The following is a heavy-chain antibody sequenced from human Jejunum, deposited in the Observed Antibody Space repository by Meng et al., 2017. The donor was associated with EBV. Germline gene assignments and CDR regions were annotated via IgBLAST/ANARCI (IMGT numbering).Heavy chain of an antibody. J-gene: IGHJ4*02. D-gene: IGHD3-22*01. V-gene: IGHV1-2*06. CDR1: GYTTSVYC. Sequence: QGRPGQLGAEVRRPGAVVTCTCKTSGYTTSVYCMHWVRQAPGQGLEWMGRINGNSGATNYAQKFQGRVTMARDTSISTAYMELSRLTSDDTAVYYCARDFYSYDSSGYSFDYWGQGTLVTVSS. CDR3: ARDFYSYDSSGYSFDY. CDR2: INGNSGAT.